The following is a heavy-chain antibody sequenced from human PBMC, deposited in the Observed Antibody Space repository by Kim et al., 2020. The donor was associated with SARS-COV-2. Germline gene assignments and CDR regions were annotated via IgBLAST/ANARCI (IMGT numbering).Heavy chain of an antibody. CDR2: INHSGST. D-gene: IGHD2-2*01. J-gene: IGHJ5*02. V-gene: IGHV4-34*01. CDR3: ARGLTVIVVVPRRWFDP. Sequence: SETLSLTCAVYGGSFSGYYWSWIRQPPGKGLEWIGEINHSGSTNYNPSLKSRVTISVDTSKNQFSLKLSSVTAADTAVYYCARGLTVIVVVPRRWFDPWGQGTLVTVSS. CDR1: GGSFSGYY.